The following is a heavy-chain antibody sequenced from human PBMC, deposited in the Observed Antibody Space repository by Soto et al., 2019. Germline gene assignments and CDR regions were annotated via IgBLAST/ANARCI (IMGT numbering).Heavy chain of an antibody. V-gene: IGHV4-34*01. Sequence: HSETLSLTCAVYGGSFSGYYWSWIRQPPGKGLEWIGEINHSGSTNYNPSLKSRVTISVDTSKNQFSLKLSSVTAADTAVYYCARGALESPLDYWGQGTLVTVSS. CDR1: GGSFSGYY. D-gene: IGHD3-3*01. CDR3: ARGALESPLDY. J-gene: IGHJ4*02. CDR2: INHSGST.